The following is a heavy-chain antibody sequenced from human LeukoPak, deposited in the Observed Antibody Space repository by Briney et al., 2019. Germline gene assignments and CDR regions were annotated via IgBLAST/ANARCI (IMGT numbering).Heavy chain of an antibody. Sequence: ASVKVSCKASGYTFTSYYMHWVRQAPGQGLEWMGIINPSGGSTSYAQKFQGRVTITRDTSASTAYMELSSLRSEDTAVYYCARDGGIAVFWGQGTLDTVSS. J-gene: IGHJ4*02. CDR2: INPSGGST. V-gene: IGHV1-46*01. CDR3: ARDGGIAVF. CDR1: GYTFTSYY. D-gene: IGHD6-19*01.